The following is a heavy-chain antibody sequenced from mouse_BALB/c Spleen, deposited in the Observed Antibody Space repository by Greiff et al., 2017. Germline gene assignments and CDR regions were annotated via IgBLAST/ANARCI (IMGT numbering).Heavy chain of an antibody. CDR3: ARSGRTLYYFDY. D-gene: IGHD3-1*01. Sequence: QVQLQQSGAELVRPGTSVKVSCKASGYAFTNYLIEWVKQRPGQGLEWIGVINPGSGGTNYNEKFKGKATLTADKSSSTAYMQLSSLTSDDSAVYFCARSGRTLYYFDYWGQGTTLTVSS. CDR1: GYAFTNYL. CDR2: INPGSGGT. J-gene: IGHJ2*01. V-gene: IGHV1-54*01.